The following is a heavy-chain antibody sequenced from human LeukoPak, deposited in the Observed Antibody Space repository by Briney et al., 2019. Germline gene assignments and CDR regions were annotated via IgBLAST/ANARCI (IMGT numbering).Heavy chain of an antibody. CDR2: ISYDGSNK. CDR3: AVSHDSSGYSLDY. J-gene: IGHJ4*02. V-gene: IGHV3-30*19. CDR1: GFTFSSYG. D-gene: IGHD3-22*01. Sequence: PGGSPRLSCAASGFTFSSYGMHWVRQAPGKGLEWVAVISYDGSNKYYADSVKGRFTISRDNSKNTLYLQMNSLRAEDTAVYYCAVSHDSSGYSLDYWGQGTLVTVSS.